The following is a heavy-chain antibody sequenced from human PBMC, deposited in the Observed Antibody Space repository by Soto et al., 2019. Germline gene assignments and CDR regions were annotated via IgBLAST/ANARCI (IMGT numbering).Heavy chain of an antibody. CDR3: AHSRLLGSGTGWFDP. CDR2: IYWDDDK. Sequence: QITLKESGPTLVKPTQTLTLTCTFSGFSLSTPVVGVGWIRQPPGKALEWLALIYWDDDKRYSPSLKSSLTIRKNTSKNPMVLTMTNMDPVDTATYYCAHSRLLGSGTGWFDPWGQGALVTVSS. J-gene: IGHJ5*02. D-gene: IGHD3-10*01. V-gene: IGHV2-5*02. CDR1: GFSLSTPVVG.